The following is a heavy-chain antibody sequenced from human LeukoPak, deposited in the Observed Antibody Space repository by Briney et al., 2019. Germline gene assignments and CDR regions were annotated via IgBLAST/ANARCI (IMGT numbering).Heavy chain of an antibody. Sequence: PGGSLRLSCAASGFTFSSYAMSWVRQAPGKGLEWVSTISRNGGSAYYADSVKGRFTISRDNSKNTLYLQMNSLRAEDTAVYYCARGPSGYHNTGGQGTLVTVSS. D-gene: IGHD5-12*01. CDR3: ARGPSGYHNT. V-gene: IGHV3-23*01. CDR2: ISRNGGSA. J-gene: IGHJ4*02. CDR1: GFTFSSYA.